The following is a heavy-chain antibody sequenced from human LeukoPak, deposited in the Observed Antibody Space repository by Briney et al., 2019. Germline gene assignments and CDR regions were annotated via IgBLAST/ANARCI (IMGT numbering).Heavy chain of an antibody. D-gene: IGHD3-10*01. Sequence: GRSLSLSCAGSGFTFSNYLMSWVRQAPREGLEWVANIKKDGSSKNYVDSVKGRFTISRDNAKNSLYLQMNSLRVEDTAIYSCAAEGSWGQGTMATVSS. CDR3: AAEGS. CDR2: IKKDGSSK. CDR1: GFTFSNYL. J-gene: IGHJ3*01. V-gene: IGHV3-7*01.